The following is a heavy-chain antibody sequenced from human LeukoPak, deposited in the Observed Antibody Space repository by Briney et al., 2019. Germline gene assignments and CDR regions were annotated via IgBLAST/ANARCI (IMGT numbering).Heavy chain of an antibody. CDR1: GFTFSSYW. J-gene: IGHJ4*02. CDR2: IKQDGSEK. CDR3: ARDLRFYDY. Sequence: GGSLRLSCAASGFTFSSYWMSCVRRAPGKGLEWVANIKQDGSEKYYVDSVKGRFTISRDNAKSSLYLQMNSLRAEDTAVYCCARDLRFYDYWGQGTLVTVSS. V-gene: IGHV3-7*01. D-gene: IGHD3-3*01.